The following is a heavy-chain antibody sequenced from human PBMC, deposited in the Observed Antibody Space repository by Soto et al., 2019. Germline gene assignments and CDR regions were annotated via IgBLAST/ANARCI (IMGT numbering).Heavy chain of an antibody. V-gene: IGHV4-61*01. J-gene: IGHJ6*02. CDR3: ARKKGYCSSTSCISVYYYGMDV. CDR1: GGSVSSGSYY. Sequence: SETLSLTCTVSGGSVSSGSYYWSWIRQPPGKGLEWIGYIYYSGSTNYNPSLKSRVTISVDTSKNQFSLKLSSVTAADTAVYCCARKKGYCSSTSCISVYYYGMDVWGQGTTVTVSS. CDR2: IYYSGST. D-gene: IGHD2-2*01.